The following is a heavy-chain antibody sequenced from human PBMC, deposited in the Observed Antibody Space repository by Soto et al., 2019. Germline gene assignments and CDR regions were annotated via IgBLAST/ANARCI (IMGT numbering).Heavy chain of an antibody. CDR1: GGSISSYY. CDR3: ARRGVRGYSYGYAFDI. D-gene: IGHD5-18*01. CDR2: IYSSGST. Sequence: SETLSLTCTVSGGSISSYYWSWIRQPPGKGLEWIGYIYSSGSTNYNPSLKSRVTISVDTSKNQFSLKQSSVTAADTAVYYCARRGVRGYSYGYAFDIWGQGTMVTVSS. J-gene: IGHJ3*02. V-gene: IGHV4-59*08.